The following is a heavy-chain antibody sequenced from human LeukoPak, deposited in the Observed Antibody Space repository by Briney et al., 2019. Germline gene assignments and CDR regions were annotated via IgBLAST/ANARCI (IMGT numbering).Heavy chain of an antibody. D-gene: IGHD5-12*01. Sequence: ASVKVSCKASGYTFTGYYMHWVRQAPGQGLELMGRINPNSGGTNYAQKFQGRVTMTRDTSSSTAYLELNRMKFEATAAYEYARAGLSLGYRTDYWGQGTLVTVSS. J-gene: IGHJ4*02. CDR2: INPNSGGT. CDR1: GYTFTGYY. CDR3: ARAGLSLGYRTDY. V-gene: IGHV1-2*06.